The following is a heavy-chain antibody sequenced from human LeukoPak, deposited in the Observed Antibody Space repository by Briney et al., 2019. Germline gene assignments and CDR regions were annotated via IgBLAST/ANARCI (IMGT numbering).Heavy chain of an antibody. J-gene: IGHJ4*02. CDR1: GFTFSSYW. CDR2: IKRDGSEK. Sequence: GGSLRLSCAVSGFTFSSYWMSWVRQAPGKGLEWVANIKRDGSEKYYVDSVKGRFTISRDNAKNSLYLQMNSLRVEDTAVYYCARDLDYDFWSGYYDYWGQGNLVTVSS. D-gene: IGHD3-3*01. CDR3: ARDLDYDFWSGYYDY. V-gene: IGHV3-7*01.